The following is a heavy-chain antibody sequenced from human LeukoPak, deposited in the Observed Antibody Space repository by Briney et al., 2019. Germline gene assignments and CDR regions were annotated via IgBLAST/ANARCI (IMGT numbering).Heavy chain of an antibody. Sequence: GRSLRLSCAASGFTFSSYAMHWVRRAPGKGLEWVAVISYDGSNKYYADSVKGRFTISRDNSKNTLYLQMNSLRAEDTAVYYCARVNGYYGSGSPYFDYWGQGTLVTVSS. CDR2: ISYDGSNK. D-gene: IGHD3-10*01. CDR1: GFTFSSYA. CDR3: ARVNGYYGSGSPYFDY. V-gene: IGHV3-30*04. J-gene: IGHJ4*02.